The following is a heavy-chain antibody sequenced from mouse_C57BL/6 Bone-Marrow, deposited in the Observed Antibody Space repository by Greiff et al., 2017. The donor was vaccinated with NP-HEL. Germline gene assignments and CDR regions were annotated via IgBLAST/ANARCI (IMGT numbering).Heavy chain of an antibody. V-gene: IGHV5-4*01. CDR3: ARVTTVVAPYYYAMDY. CDR2: ISDGGSYT. D-gene: IGHD1-1*01. Sequence: EVQLVESGGGLVKPGGSLKLSCAASGFTFSSYAMSWVRQTPEKRLEWVATISDGGSYTYYPDNVKGRFTISRDNAKNNLYLQMSHLKSEDTAMYYCARVTTVVAPYYYAMDYWGQGTSVTVSS. CDR1: GFTFSSYA. J-gene: IGHJ4*01.